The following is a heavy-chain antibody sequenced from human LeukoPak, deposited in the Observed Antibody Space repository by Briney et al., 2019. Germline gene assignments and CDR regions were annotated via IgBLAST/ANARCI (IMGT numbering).Heavy chain of an antibody. CDR3: ARGLDDPLSFFQFVY. CDR1: GDSISRGRYS. CDR2: IFHNGDT. J-gene: IGHJ4*02. V-gene: IGHV4-30-2*01. D-gene: IGHD3-3*02. Sequence: PSETLSLTCTVSGDSISRGRYSWHWIRQPPGKGLEWIGYIFHNGDTYYNPSLVSRVSMSVDRSKNQFFLKLTSVTAADTAFYYCARGLDDPLSFFQFVYWGQGILSTVS.